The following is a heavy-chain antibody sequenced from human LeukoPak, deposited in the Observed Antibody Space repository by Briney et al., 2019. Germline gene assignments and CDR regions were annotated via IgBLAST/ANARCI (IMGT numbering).Heavy chain of an antibody. CDR1: GGSISSSSYY. Sequence: SETLYLTCTVSGGSISSSSYYWGWIRQPPGKGLEWIGSIYYSGSTYYNPSLKSRVTISVDTSKNQFSLKLSSVTAADTAVYYCARQRTSFVVVPAASAGHWFDPWGQGTLVTVSS. CDR3: ARQRTSFVVVPAASAGHWFDP. CDR2: IYYSGST. J-gene: IGHJ5*02. D-gene: IGHD2-2*01. V-gene: IGHV4-39*01.